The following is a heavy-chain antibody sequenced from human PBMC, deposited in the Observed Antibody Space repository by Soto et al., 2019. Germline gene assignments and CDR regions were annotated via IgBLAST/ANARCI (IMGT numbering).Heavy chain of an antibody. CDR3: AKFFVETGGSSGWPWSFHY. D-gene: IGHD6-25*01. Sequence: EVQLLESGGGLVQPGRSLRLSCTASGFTFSSYAMSWVRQAPGKGLEWVSAISGSGGTTYYADSVKGRFTISRDHSKNTLFLQMNSPRAEDTAVYYCAKFFVETGGSSGWPWSFHYWGQGTLVTVSS. J-gene: IGHJ4*02. V-gene: IGHV3-23*01. CDR2: ISGSGGTT. CDR1: GFTFSSYA.